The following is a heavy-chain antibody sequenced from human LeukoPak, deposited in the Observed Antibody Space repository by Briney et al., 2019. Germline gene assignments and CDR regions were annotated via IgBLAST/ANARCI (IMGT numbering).Heavy chain of an antibody. CDR3: ARTRYYDILTGNILGSPPDY. D-gene: IGHD3-9*01. CDR1: GFTFSSYG. Sequence: GGSLRLSCAASGFTFSSYGMHWVRQAPGKGLEWVAVIWYDGSNKYYADSVKGRFTISRDNAKNSLYLRMNSLRAEDTAVYYCARTRYYDILTGNILGSPPDYWGQGTLVTVSS. V-gene: IGHV3-33*01. J-gene: IGHJ4*02. CDR2: IWYDGSNK.